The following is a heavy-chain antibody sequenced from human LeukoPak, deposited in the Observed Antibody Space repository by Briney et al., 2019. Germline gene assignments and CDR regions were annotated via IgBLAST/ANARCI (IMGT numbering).Heavy chain of an antibody. Sequence: ASVKVSCKASGYTFTGYYMHWVRQAPGQGLEWMGWINPNSGGTNYAQKFQGWVTMTRDTSISTAYMELSRPRSDDTAVYYCAREDVDILTGYYKRGLFDYWGQGTLVTVSP. CDR1: GYTFTGYY. D-gene: IGHD3-9*01. CDR3: AREDVDILTGYYKRGLFDY. CDR2: INPNSGGT. J-gene: IGHJ4*02. V-gene: IGHV1-2*04.